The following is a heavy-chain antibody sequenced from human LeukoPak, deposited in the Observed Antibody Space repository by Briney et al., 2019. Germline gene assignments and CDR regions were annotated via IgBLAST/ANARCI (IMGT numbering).Heavy chain of an antibody. D-gene: IGHD3-22*01. CDR1: GYTLTELS. Sequence: ASVKVSCKVSGYTLTELSMHWVRQAPGKGLEWMGGFDPEDGEIIYAQKFQGRVTMTEDTSTDTAYMELSSLRSDDTAVYYCATESPRRQYYYEPNWFDPWGQGTLVTVSS. J-gene: IGHJ5*02. V-gene: IGHV1-24*01. CDR2: FDPEDGEI. CDR3: ATESPRRQYYYEPNWFDP.